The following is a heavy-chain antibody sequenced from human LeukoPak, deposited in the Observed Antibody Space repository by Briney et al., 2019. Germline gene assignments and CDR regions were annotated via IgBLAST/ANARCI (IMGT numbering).Heavy chain of an antibody. CDR1: GFTFSSYE. Sequence: GGSLRLSCAASGFTFSSYEMNWVRQAPGKGLEGVSYISSSGSNIYYEDYVKGRFTISRDNAKNSLYLQMNSLRAEDTAVYYCARERVVGATSLFLFDYWGQGTLVTVSS. D-gene: IGHD1-26*01. J-gene: IGHJ4*02. CDR3: ARERVVGATSLFLFDY. V-gene: IGHV3-48*03. CDR2: ISSSGSNI.